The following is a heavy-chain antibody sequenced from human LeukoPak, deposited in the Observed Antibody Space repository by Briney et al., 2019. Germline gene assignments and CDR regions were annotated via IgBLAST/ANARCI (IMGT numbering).Heavy chain of an antibody. J-gene: IGHJ3*02. CDR2: ISSSGSTI. Sequence: GGSLRLSCAASGFTFSSYGMHWVRQAPGKGLEWVSYISSSGSTIYYADSVKGRFTISRDNAKNSLYLQMNSLRAEDTAVYYCARGCSSTSCYSGAFDIWGQGTMVTVSS. CDR3: ARGCSSTSCYSGAFDI. CDR1: GFTFSSYG. D-gene: IGHD2-2*01. V-gene: IGHV3-48*04.